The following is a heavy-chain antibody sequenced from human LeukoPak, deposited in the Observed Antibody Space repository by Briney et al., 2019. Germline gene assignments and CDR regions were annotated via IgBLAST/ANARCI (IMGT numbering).Heavy chain of an antibody. CDR3: ARSGYSSGWPFDY. D-gene: IGHD6-19*01. J-gene: IGHJ4*02. Sequence: SGGSLRLSCAASGFTFRSYAMHWVRQAPGKGLEWVAVISYDGSNKYYADSVKGRFTISRDNSKNTLYLQMNSLRAEDTAVYYCARSGYSSGWPFDYWGQGTLVTVSS. CDR2: ISYDGSNK. V-gene: IGHV3-30*04. CDR1: GFTFRSYA.